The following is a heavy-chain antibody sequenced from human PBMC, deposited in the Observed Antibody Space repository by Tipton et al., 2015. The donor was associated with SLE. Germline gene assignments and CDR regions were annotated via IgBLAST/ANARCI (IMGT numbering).Heavy chain of an antibody. J-gene: IGHJ6*02. CDR1: GFTFNTHW. Sequence: SLRLSCAASGFTFNTHWMVWVRQAPGKGLEWVANIKEDGSKRYCVDSVKGRFTISRDNAKNSVYLQMNSLRAEDTAVYYCARGDLNVWGQGTPVTVSS. D-gene: IGHD2-21*01. CDR3: ARGDLNV. CDR2: IKEDGSKR. V-gene: IGHV3-7*01.